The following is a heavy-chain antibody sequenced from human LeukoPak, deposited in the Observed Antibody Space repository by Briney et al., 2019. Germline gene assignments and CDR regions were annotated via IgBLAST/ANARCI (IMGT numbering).Heavy chain of an antibody. CDR3: ARDQRELELTFDY. D-gene: IGHD1-7*01. V-gene: IGHV3-33*01. CDR2: IWFDGSEK. CDR1: GFTFSNYG. Sequence: TGGSLRLSCAASGFTFSNYGMHWVRQAPGKGLEWVAVIWFDGSEKYYADSVKGRFTISRDNFKNTMYLQMNSLRVEDTAVYFCARDQRELELTFDYWGQGILVTVSS. J-gene: IGHJ4*02.